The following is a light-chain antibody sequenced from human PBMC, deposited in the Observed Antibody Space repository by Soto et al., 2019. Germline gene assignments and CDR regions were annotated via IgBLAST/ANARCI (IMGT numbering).Light chain of an antibody. CDR2: GAS. J-gene: IGKJ4*01. V-gene: IGKV3-15*01. Sequence: EIVMTQSPVTLSLSPGESATLSCRASQSVGTNLVWYQQKPGQAPGLLISGASTRATGVPAMFSGSGSGTEFTLTISSLQSEDFAIYYCKQDEDWPQLTFGGGTKLAIK. CDR1: QSVGTN. CDR3: KQDEDWPQLT.